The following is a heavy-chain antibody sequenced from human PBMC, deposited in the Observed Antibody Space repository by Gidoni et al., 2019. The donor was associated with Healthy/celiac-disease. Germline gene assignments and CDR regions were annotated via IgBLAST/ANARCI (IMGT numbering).Heavy chain of an antibody. CDR1: GFTFSSCG. D-gene: IGHD3-3*01. V-gene: IGHV3-30*18. J-gene: IGHJ6*02. Sequence: QAQLVESGGGVVQPGRSLRLSCAAPGFTFSSCGLPWVRQAPGKGLEWVAVISYDGSNKYYADSVKGRFTISRDNSKNTLYLQMNSLRAEDTAVYYCAKIRFLEWLSWASYYGMDVWGQGTTVTVSS. CDR2: ISYDGSNK. CDR3: AKIRFLEWLSWASYYGMDV.